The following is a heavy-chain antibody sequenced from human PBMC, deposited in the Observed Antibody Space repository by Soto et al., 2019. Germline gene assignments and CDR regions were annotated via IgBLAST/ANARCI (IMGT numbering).Heavy chain of an antibody. CDR1: GYSFTSYW. CDR2: IYPGDSDT. J-gene: IGHJ6*02. CDR3: ARRGGQYYDFWSGYYGYYYGMDV. D-gene: IGHD3-3*01. Sequence: PGESLKISCKGPGYSFTSYWIGWVRQMPGKGLEWMGIIYPGDSDTRYSPSFQGQVTISADKSISTAYLQWSSLKASDTAMYYCARRGGQYYDFWSGYYGYYYGMDVWGQGTTVTVSS. V-gene: IGHV5-51*01.